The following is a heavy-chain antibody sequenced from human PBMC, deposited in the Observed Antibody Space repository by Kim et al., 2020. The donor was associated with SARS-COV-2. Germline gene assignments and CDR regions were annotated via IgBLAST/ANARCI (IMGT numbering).Heavy chain of an antibody. J-gene: IGHJ4*02. Sequence: SETLSLTCTVSGGSISSGGYYWSWIRQHPGKGLEWIGYIYYSGSTYYNPSLKSRVTISVDTSKNQFSLKLSSVTAADTAVYYCARGRRVRGDLFDYWGQGTLVTVSS. CDR1: GGSISSGGYY. D-gene: IGHD3-10*01. CDR2: IYYSGST. V-gene: IGHV4-31*03. CDR3: ARGRRVRGDLFDY.